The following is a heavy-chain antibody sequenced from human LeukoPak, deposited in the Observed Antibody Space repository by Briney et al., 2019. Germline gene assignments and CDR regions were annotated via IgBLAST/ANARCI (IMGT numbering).Heavy chain of an antibody. CDR2: ISSSRNTI. V-gene: IGHV3-48*01. CDR1: GFTFSDYS. Sequence: GSLRLSCAASGFTFSDYSMNWVRQAPGKGLQWVSFISSSRNTIYYADSVKGRFTISRDNAENSLYLQMNSLRAEDTAVYYCAKFFSGKYRSGGNYWGQGTLVTVSS. J-gene: IGHJ4*02. CDR3: AKFFSGKYRSGGNY. D-gene: IGHD6-19*01.